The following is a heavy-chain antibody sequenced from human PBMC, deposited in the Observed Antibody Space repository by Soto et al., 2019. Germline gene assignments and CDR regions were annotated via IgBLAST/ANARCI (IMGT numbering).Heavy chain of an antibody. CDR2: IRRKANSYTT. J-gene: IGHJ6*02. CDR3: AMLGGWSGGSSGMDV. D-gene: IGHD6-19*01. Sequence: EVQLVESGGGLVQPGGSLRLSCAASGLIFSDYHMDWVRQAPGKGLEWVGRIRRKANSYTTEYAASVKGRFTIPRDDSKPALYLQMKGLKSEDTAVYYDAMLGGWSGGSSGMDVWGQGTTVTVSS. V-gene: IGHV3-72*01. CDR1: GLIFSDYH.